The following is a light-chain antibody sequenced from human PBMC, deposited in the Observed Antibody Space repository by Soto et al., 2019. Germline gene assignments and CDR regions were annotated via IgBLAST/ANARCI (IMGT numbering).Light chain of an antibody. CDR3: QQYVVGSLLS. CDR1: QSVNSR. CDR2: DTS. Sequence: LLTQSPCTLPLSPGERATLSCRASQSVNSRLAWYHHKPGEAPRLLISDTSIRAPGIPDRFSGSGSGRDFTLTISRLEHEDFALHYCQQYVVGSLLSFGRGTRLEIK. V-gene: IGKV3-20*01. J-gene: IGKJ5*01.